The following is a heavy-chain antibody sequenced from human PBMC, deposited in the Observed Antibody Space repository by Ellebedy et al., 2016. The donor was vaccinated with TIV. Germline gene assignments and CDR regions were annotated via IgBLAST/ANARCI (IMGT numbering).Heavy chain of an antibody. V-gene: IGHV3-74*01. Sequence: GGSLRLXXAASGFTFSSYWMHWVRQGPGKGLVWVSGINSDGISTSYADSVKGRFTISRDNAKNTLNLQMNSLRAEDTAVYYCAKDRNNWNNYYNYYYMDVWGKGTTVTVSS. CDR3: AKDRNNWNNYYNYYYMDV. J-gene: IGHJ6*03. D-gene: IGHD1/OR15-1a*01. CDR2: INSDGIST. CDR1: GFTFSSYW.